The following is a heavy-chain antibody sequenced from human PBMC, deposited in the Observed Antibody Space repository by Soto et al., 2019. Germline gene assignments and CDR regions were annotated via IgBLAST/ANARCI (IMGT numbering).Heavy chain of an antibody. CDR2: IWYDGTQK. CDR1: GFNFNTYS. CDR3: ARPGGTTVTGLWHFDS. J-gene: IGHJ4*02. D-gene: IGHD4-17*01. V-gene: IGHV3-33*01. Sequence: QVHLVESGGGVVQPGRSLRLSCEASGFNFNTYSMHWVRQPPGKGLEWLAAIWYDGTQKHYADSVEGRFTISRDNSKNTLYLQVNSLRTEDTAVYYCARPGGTTVTGLWHFDSWGQGTLVTVSS.